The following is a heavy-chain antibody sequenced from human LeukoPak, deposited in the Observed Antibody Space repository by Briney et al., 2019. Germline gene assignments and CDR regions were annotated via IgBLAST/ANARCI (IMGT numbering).Heavy chain of an antibody. CDR2: ISAYNGNT. CDR1: GYTFTSYG. Sequence: ASVQVSCKASGYTFTSYGISWVRQAPGQGLEWMGWISAYNGNTNYAQKFQGRVTITADESTSTAYMELSSLRSEDTAAYYCARDINSDGYNRVVPLFDYWGQGTLVTVSS. CDR3: ARDINSDGYNRVVPLFDY. D-gene: IGHD5-24*01. V-gene: IGHV1-18*01. J-gene: IGHJ4*02.